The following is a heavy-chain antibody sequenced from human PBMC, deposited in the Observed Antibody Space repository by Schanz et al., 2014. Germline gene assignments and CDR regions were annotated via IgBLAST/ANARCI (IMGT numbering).Heavy chain of an antibody. CDR1: GFSFSTYA. J-gene: IGHJ5*02. CDR3: AKVVASGPTTGPFDP. D-gene: IGHD1-26*01. V-gene: IGHV3-30-3*01. CDR2: IWSDGSRT. Sequence: VQLVESGGGVVQPGRSLRLSCAASGFSFSTYAMHWVRQAPGKGLEWVAFIWSDGSRTYHAESVKGRFTISRDNSRNTLYLQMDSLRDEDTALYYCAKVVASGPTTGPFDPWGQGTLVTVSS.